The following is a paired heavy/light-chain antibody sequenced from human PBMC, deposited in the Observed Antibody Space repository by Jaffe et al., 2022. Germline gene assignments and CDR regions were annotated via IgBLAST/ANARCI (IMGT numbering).Heavy chain of an antibody. CDR2: IHTSGST. CDR3: AREEFYGSGSYPFHH. V-gene: IGHV4-61*02. J-gene: IGHJ1*01. CDR1: GGSISGGTYY. D-gene: IGHD3-10*01. Sequence: QVQLQESGPGLVKPSQTLSLTCTVSGGSISGGTYYWTWIRQPAGKGLEWIGRIHTSGSTNYNPSLKSRVTISVDKSNEFSLKLSSVTAADTAVYYCAREEFYGSGSYPFHHWGQGTLVTVSS.
Light chain of an antibody. V-gene: IGKV1-39*01. CDR3: QQSYSTPLT. Sequence: DIQMTQSPSSLSASVGDRVTITCRASQSISTYLNWYQQKPGTAPKLLIYVSSSLQSGVPSRFSGSGSGTDFTLTISSLQPEDFATYYCQQSYSTPLTFGGGTEVEIK. CDR1: QSISTY. CDR2: VSS. J-gene: IGKJ4*01.